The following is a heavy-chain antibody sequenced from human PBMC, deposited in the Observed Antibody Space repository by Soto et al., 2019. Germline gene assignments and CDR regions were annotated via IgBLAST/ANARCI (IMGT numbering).Heavy chain of an antibody. CDR3: VKDDRILGRRYFDL. CDR1: GFTFSSYW. D-gene: IGHD2-15*01. J-gene: IGHJ2*01. CDR2: IKQDGSEK. Sequence: GGSLRLSCAASGFTFSSYWMSWVRQAPGKGLEWVANIKQDGSEKYYVDSVKGRFTISRDNSKNTLFLQMNSLRVEDTAVYYCVKDDRILGRRYFDLWGRGTLVTVSS. V-gene: IGHV3-7*03.